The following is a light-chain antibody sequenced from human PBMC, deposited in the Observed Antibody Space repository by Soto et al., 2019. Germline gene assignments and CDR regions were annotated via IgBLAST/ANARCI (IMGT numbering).Light chain of an antibody. V-gene: IGKV3-15*01. CDR3: HQYYTCPRT. Sequence: EIVMTQSPVTLSVSPGERATLSCRASQTVTTDLSWYQQKPGQAPRLVIYGASNRATDLPARFSGSGSGTEFTLTISSLHSEDIAVYYCHQYYTCPRTFGGGTKVDIK. CDR1: QTVTTD. CDR2: GAS. J-gene: IGKJ4*02.